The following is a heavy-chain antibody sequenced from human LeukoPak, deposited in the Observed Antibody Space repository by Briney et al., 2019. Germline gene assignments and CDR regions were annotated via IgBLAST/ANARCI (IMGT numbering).Heavy chain of an antibody. J-gene: IGHJ6*03. CDR2: IYNSGST. V-gene: IGHV4-34*01. CDR1: GGSFSGYY. D-gene: IGHD3-9*01. Sequence: SETLSLTCAVYGGSFSGYYWGWLRQPPGKGLEWIGSIYNSGSTYYNPSLKSRVNISVDTSKNQFSLKLTSVTAADTAVYYCSRHTKAGDYDILTGHGKYYYYMGVWGKGTTVTISS. CDR3: SRHTKAGDYDILTGHGKYYYYMGV.